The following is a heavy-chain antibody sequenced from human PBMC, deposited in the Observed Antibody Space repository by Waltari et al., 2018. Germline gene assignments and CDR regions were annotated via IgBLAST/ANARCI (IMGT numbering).Heavy chain of an antibody. J-gene: IGHJ4*02. CDR1: GGSVTSGHYY. V-gene: IGHV4-61*01. CDR2: VHETGTT. CDR3: ARVRVVMGEGVY. Sequence: QVHLQESGPGPVKPSETLSLTCSVAGGSVTSGHYYWSWIRQPPGRGLEWIGYVHETGTTIYNPSGTSRVTISVDTSKNQFSLRLNSVTAADTAVYYCARVRVVMGEGVYWGQGTLVTVSS. D-gene: IGHD2-15*01.